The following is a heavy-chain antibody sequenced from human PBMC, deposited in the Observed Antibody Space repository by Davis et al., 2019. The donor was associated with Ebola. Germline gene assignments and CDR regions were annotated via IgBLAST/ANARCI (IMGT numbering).Heavy chain of an antibody. CDR2: IYSGGST. D-gene: IGHD7-27*01. CDR3: ARLTGDLYYYGMDV. J-gene: IGHJ6*02. V-gene: IGHV3-53*01. CDR1: GFTVSSNY. Sequence: PGGSLRLSCAASGFTVSSNYMSWVRQTPGKGLEWVSVIYSGGSTYYADSVKGRFTISRHNSKNTLYLQMNSLRAEDTAVYYCARLTGDLYYYGMDVWGQGTTVTVSS.